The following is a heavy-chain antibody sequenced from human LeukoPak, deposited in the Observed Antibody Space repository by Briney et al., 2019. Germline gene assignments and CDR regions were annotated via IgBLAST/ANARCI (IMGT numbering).Heavy chain of an antibody. CDR3: ARGAAGTTPDYYYFGLDV. D-gene: IGHD1-7*01. CDR2: IYPGDSDT. J-gene: IGHJ6*02. V-gene: IGHV5-51*01. Sequence: GESLKISCKGSGYRFTDYWIGWVRQMPGKGLEWMGIIYPGDSDTRYSPSFQGQVAISADKSINTAHLQWSSLKASDTAMYYCARGAAGTTPDYYYFGLDVWGQGTTVRVSS. CDR1: GYRFTDYW.